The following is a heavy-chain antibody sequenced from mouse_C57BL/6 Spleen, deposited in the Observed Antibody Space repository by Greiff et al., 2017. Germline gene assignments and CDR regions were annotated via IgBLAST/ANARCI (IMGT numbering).Heavy chain of an antibody. CDR1: GYAFSSYW. D-gene: IGHD2-4*01. J-gene: IGHJ3*01. CDR2: IYPGDGDT. V-gene: IGHV1-80*01. Sequence: VQLQQSGAELVKPGASVKISCKASGYAFSSYWMNWVKQRPGKGLEWIGQIYPGDGDTNYNGKFKGKATLTAGKSSSTAYMQLSSLTSEDSAVYFCARSGIYYDRGWFAYWGQGTLVTVSA. CDR3: ARSGIYYDRGWFAY.